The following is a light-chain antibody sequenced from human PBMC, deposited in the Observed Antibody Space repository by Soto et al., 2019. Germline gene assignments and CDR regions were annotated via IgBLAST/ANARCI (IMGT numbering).Light chain of an antibody. CDR2: GAS. CDR3: RQYGSSPSYT. V-gene: IGKV3-20*01. Sequence: EIVLTQSPGTLSLSPGERATLSCRASQSVSSSSYLAWYQQKPGQAPRLLIYGASSRATGIPDRFSGSGSATXFXXXXXXLEPEDFAVYYCRQYGSSPSYTFGQGTKLEIK. J-gene: IGKJ2*01. CDR1: QSVSSSSY.